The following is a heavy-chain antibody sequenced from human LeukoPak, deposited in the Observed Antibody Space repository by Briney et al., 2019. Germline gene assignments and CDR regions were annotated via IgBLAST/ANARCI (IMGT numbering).Heavy chain of an antibody. V-gene: IGHV3-30*04. J-gene: IGHJ4*02. D-gene: IGHD2-15*01. CDR1: GLTFSSYA. CDR3: AVGYCSGGSCYFVY. CDR2: ISYDGSNK. Sequence: GGSLRLSCAASGLTFSSYAMQWVRQAPGKGLEWVAVISYDGSNKYYADSVKGRFTISRDNSKNTLYPQMNSLRAEDTAVYYCAVGYCSGGSCYFVYWGQRTLVTVSS.